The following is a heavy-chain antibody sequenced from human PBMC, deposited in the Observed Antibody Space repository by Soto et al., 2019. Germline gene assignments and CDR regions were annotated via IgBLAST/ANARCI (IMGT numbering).Heavy chain of an antibody. J-gene: IGHJ4*02. V-gene: IGHV1-18*01. CDR1: GYTFTSYG. CDR3: GRVKAIKTDY. CDR2: LNSDTGKA. Sequence: ASVKVSCKASGYTFTSYGISWVRQAPGQGLEWMGWLNSDTGKAEYSRAFRGRVTISRDISATTVYMQLRSLTSEDTAIYFCGRVKAIKTDYWGQGTLVTVSS.